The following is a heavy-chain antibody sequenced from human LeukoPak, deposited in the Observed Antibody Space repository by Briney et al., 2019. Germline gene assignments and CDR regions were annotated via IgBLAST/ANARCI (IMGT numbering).Heavy chain of an antibody. D-gene: IGHD6-13*01. J-gene: IGHJ5*02. CDR1: GCSISSGDYY. CDR2: IYYSGST. CDR3: ARVESEIAPSHPYNWFDP. Sequence: PSQTLSLTCTVSGCSISSGDYYWSWIRQPPGKGLEWIGYIYYSGSTYYNSSLKSRVTISVDTFKNQCSLKLSSVTAADTAVYYCARVESEIAPSHPYNWFDPWGQGTLVTVSS. V-gene: IGHV4-30-4*01.